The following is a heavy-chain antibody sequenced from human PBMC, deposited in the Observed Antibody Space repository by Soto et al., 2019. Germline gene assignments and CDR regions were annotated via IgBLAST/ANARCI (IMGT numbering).Heavy chain of an antibody. D-gene: IGHD3-10*01. CDR3: ADMDGS. J-gene: IGHJ4*02. Sequence: SQTLSLTCAISGDSVSSNSAAWNWIRQSPSRGLEWLGRTYHRSKWHNEYAVSVKSRITINPDTSRNQFSLQLKSVTPEATAVYYCADMDGSWGQGTLVTVSS. CDR1: GDSVSSNSAA. CDR2: TYHRSKWHN. V-gene: IGHV6-1*01.